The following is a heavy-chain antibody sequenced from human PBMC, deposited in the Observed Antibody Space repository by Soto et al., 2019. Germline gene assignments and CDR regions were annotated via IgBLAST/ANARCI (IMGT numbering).Heavy chain of an antibody. CDR1: GAPISAFY. CDR3: AREHDVDTAMVQGGNWFDP. Sequence: SETLSLTCTVSGAPISAFYWSWIRQSPGKRLEWIGHIYYTGSTNYNPSLNSRVTISLDTSKNQFSLRLNSVTAADTAVYYCAREHDVDTAMVQGGNWFDPWGQGTLVTVSS. D-gene: IGHD5-18*01. V-gene: IGHV4-59*01. J-gene: IGHJ5*02. CDR2: IYYTGST.